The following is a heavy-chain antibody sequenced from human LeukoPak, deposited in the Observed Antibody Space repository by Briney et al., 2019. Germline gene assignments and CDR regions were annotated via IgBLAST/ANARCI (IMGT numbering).Heavy chain of an antibody. CDR2: ISSSGSTI. Sequence: GGSLRLSCAASGFTFSSYEMNWVRQAPGKGLEWVSYISSSGSTIYYADSVKGRFTISRDNAKNSLYLQMNSLKTEGTAVYYCTTDDYDSSGYYYTTDAFDIWGQGTMVTVSS. J-gene: IGHJ3*02. CDR3: TTDDYDSSGYYYTTDAFDI. CDR1: GFTFSSYE. V-gene: IGHV3-48*03. D-gene: IGHD3-22*01.